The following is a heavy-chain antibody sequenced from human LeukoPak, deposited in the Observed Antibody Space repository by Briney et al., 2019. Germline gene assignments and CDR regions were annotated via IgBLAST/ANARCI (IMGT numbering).Heavy chain of an antibody. CDR1: GYTFTSYD. Sequence: ASVTVSCKASGYTFTSYDINWVRQATGPGLEWMGWMNPNSGNTGYAQKFQGRVTMTRNTSISTAYIELSNLRSEDTAVYYCARGGYYYYGMDVWGQGATVTVSS. CDR2: MNPNSGNT. J-gene: IGHJ6*02. V-gene: IGHV1-8*01. CDR3: ARGGYYYYGMDV.